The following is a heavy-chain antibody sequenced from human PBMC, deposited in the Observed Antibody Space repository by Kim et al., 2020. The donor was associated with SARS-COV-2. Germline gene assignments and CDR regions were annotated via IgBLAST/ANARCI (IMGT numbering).Heavy chain of an antibody. Sequence: GGSLRLSCVASGFNFDGYGMSWVRQAPGKGLDWVAGINWNGDATVYGGAVKGRFTISRDKAKNSLYLQMNSLRAEDTALYYCARDRSGVSDASDIWGQGT. D-gene: IGHD3-10*01. V-gene: IGHV3-20*04. CDR1: GFNFDGYG. CDR3: ARDRSGVSDASDI. J-gene: IGHJ3*02. CDR2: INWNGDAT.